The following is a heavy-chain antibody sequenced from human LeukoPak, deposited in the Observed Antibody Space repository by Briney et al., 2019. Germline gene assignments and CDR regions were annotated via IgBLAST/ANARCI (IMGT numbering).Heavy chain of an antibody. J-gene: IGHJ6*02. CDR1: GGSISSSNW. CDR3: AVSEYDSSGYYGTDV. Sequence: SGTLSLTCAVSGGSISSSNWWSWVRQPPGKGLEWIGEIYHSGSTNYNPSLKSRVTISVDKSKNQFSLKLSSVTAADTAVYYCAVSEYDSSGYYGTDVWGQGTTVTVSS. D-gene: IGHD3-22*01. CDR2: IYHSGST. V-gene: IGHV4-4*02.